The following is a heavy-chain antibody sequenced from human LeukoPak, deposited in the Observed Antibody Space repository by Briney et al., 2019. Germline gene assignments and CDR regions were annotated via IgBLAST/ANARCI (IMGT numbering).Heavy chain of an antibody. J-gene: IGHJ3*02. D-gene: IGHD3-9*01. CDR2: IHISGTT. CDR3: ARISDWLGPFDI. V-gene: IGHV4-4*07. Sequence: SSETLSLTCTISGGSISDYYWSWVRQPAGKGLEWIGRIHISGTTYYNPSLKSRFTMSIDTSKNQFSLKLSSVTAADTAVYYCARISDWLGPFDIWGQGTMVTVSS. CDR1: GGSISDYY.